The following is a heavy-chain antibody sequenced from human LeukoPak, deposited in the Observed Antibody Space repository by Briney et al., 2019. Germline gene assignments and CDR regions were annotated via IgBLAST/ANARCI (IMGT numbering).Heavy chain of an antibody. V-gene: IGHV3-15*01. CDR3: TTDGSVLGIDFWFDP. CDR2: IKSKTDGGTT. D-gene: IGHD7-27*01. J-gene: IGHJ5*02. CDR1: GFTFSNAW. Sequence: GGSLRLSCAASGFTFSNAWMSWVRQAPGKGLEWVGRIKSKTDGGTTDYAAPVKGRFTISRDDSKNTLYLQMNSLKTEDTAVHYCTTDGSVLGIDFWFDPWGQGTLVTVSS.